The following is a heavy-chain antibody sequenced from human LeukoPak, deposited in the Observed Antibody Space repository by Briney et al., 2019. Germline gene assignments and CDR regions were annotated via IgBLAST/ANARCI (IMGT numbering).Heavy chain of an antibody. CDR1: GLTFSSYA. Sequence: GGSLRLSCAASGLTFSSYAMSWVRQAPGKGLEWVSAISGSGGSTYYADSVKGRFTISRDNSKNTLYLQMNSLRAEDTAVYYCAKVADFWSGSRKAYFDYWGQGTLVTVSS. D-gene: IGHD3-3*01. CDR3: AKVADFWSGSRKAYFDY. CDR2: ISGSGGST. J-gene: IGHJ4*02. V-gene: IGHV3-23*01.